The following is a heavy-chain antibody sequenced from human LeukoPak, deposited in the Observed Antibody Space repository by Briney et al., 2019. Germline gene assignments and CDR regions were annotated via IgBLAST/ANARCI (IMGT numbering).Heavy chain of an antibody. J-gene: IGHJ4*02. CDR3: AKSLIVATTRGDYFDY. CDR1: GFTFISCA. D-gene: IGHD5-12*01. V-gene: IGHV3-23*01. CDR2: ISGSGGTT. Sequence: GGSLRLSCAASGFTFISCAMSWVRQAPGKGLEWVSAISGSGGTTYYADSVKGRFTISRDNSKNTLYLQMNSLRAEDTAKYYCAKSLIVATTRGDYFDYWGQGTLVTVSS.